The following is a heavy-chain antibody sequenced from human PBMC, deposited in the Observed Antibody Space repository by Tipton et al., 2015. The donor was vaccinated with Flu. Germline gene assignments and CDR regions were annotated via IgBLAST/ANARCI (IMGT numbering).Heavy chain of an antibody. J-gene: IGHJ4*01. Sequence: SLRLSCAASGFTFSSYGMHWVRQAPGKGLEWVAFIRYDGSNKYYADSVKGRFTISRDNSKNTRYLQMNSLRAEDTAVYYCAQDLRSSGWYLGQGTLVTVSS. CDR2: IRYDGSNK. V-gene: IGHV3-30*02. D-gene: IGHD6-19*01. CDR1: GFTFSSYG. CDR3: AQDLRSSGWY.